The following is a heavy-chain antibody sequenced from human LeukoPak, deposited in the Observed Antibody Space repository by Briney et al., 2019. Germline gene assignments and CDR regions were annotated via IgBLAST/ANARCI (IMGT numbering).Heavy chain of an antibody. CDR1: GGTFSSYA. V-gene: IGHV1-69*01. CDR2: IIPIFGTA. J-gene: IGHJ3*02. Sequence: SVKVSCQASGGTFSSYAISWVRQAPGQGLEWMGGIIPIFGTANYAQKFQGRVTITADESTSTAYMELSSLRSEDTAVYYCARDEAYCSGGSCGAFDIWGQGTMVTVSS. CDR3: ARDEAYCSGGSCGAFDI. D-gene: IGHD2-15*01.